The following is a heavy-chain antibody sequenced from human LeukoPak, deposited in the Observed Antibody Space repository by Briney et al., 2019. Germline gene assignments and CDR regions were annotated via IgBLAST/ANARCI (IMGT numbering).Heavy chain of an antibody. Sequence: SETLSLTCTVSGDSINSLDLWSWVRQPPGKGLEWIGETYLSGTTHSNPSVKSRVTISIDKSKNQFFLNLSSVTAADTAVYYCAGLVGRYSSGLYYYYFDYWGQGTLVTVSS. J-gene: IGHJ4*02. V-gene: IGHV4-4*02. CDR2: TYLSGTT. CDR3: AGLVGRYSSGLYYYYFDY. D-gene: IGHD3-22*01. CDR1: GDSINSLDL.